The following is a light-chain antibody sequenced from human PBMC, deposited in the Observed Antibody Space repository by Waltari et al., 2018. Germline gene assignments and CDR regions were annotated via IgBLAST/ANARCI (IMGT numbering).Light chain of an antibody. J-gene: IGKJ2*01. V-gene: IGKV1-5*03. CDR3: QQYNSYPYT. CDR1: QSISSW. CDR2: KAS. Sequence: DIQMTQSHSTLSASVGDRVTLTCRASQSISSWLAWYQQKPGKAPKLLIYKASSLESGVPSRFSGSGSGTEFTLTISSLQPDDFATYYCQQYNSYPYTFGQGTKLEIK.